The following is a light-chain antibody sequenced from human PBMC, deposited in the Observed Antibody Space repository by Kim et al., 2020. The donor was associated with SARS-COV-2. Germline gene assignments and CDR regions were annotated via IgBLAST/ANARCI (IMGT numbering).Light chain of an antibody. CDR1: QGISSY. CDR3: QQLNSDPRT. Sequence: IQLTQSPSSLSASVGDRVTITCRASQGISSYLAWYQQKPGKAPKLLIYAASTLQSGVPSRFSGSGSGTEFTLTIGSLQPEDFATYYCQQLNSDPRTFGGGTKVDIK. CDR2: AAS. V-gene: IGKV1-9*01. J-gene: IGKJ4*01.